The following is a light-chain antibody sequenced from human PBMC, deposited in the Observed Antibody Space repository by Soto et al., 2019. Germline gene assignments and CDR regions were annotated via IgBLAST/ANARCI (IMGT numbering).Light chain of an antibody. CDR1: SSNIGSYT. CDR3: AAWDDSLRGLE. Sequence: QPVLTQPPSASGTPGQMVTISCSGSSSNIGSYTVNWYQQLPGMAPKLLIYNNSQRPSGVPDRFSGSKSGTSASLAISGLQSEDEADYYCAAWDDSLRGLEFGGGTKVTVL. CDR2: NNS. J-gene: IGLJ2*01. V-gene: IGLV1-44*01.